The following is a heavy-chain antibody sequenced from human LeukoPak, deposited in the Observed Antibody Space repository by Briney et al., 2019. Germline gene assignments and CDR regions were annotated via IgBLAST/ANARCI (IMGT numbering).Heavy chain of an antibody. D-gene: IGHD2-2*01. V-gene: IGHV3-33*01. CDR1: GFTFSSYG. CDR3: VRHPRSTSYDAFDI. Sequence: GRSLRLSCAASGFTFSSYGMHWVRQAPGKGLEWVAVIWYDGSNKYYADSVKGRFTISRDNSKNTLYLQMNSLRAEDTAVYYCVRHPRSTSYDAFDIWGQGTMVTVSS. CDR2: IWYDGSNK. J-gene: IGHJ3*02.